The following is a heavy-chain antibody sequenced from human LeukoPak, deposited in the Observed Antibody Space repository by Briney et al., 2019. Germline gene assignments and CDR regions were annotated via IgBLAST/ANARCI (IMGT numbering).Heavy chain of an antibody. CDR2: IYPGDSDT. V-gene: IGHV5-51*01. J-gene: IGHJ4*02. D-gene: IGHD4-17*01. CDR3: ATRYTYGSIWFDY. CDR1: GYIFTSYW. Sequence: GGALEISCQGSGYIFTSYWIGWGRQVPGKGLEGMGIIYPGDSDTRYCPSFQGQVTISADKSISTAYLQWSSLKASDTAMYYCATRYTYGSIWFDYWGQGTRVTVSS.